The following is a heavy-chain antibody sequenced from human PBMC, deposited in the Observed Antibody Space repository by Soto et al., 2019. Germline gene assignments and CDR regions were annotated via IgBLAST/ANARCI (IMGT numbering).Heavy chain of an antibody. CDR2: IYHSGST. Sequence: SETLSLTCAVSGGSISSGGYSWSWIRQPPGKGLEWIGYIYHSGSTYYNPSLKSRVTISVDRSKNQFSLKLSSVTAADTAVYYCARRIAAAGIRCFDPWGQGTLVTVSS. D-gene: IGHD6-13*01. J-gene: IGHJ5*02. CDR1: GGSISSGGYS. V-gene: IGHV4-30-2*01. CDR3: ARRIAAAGIRCFDP.